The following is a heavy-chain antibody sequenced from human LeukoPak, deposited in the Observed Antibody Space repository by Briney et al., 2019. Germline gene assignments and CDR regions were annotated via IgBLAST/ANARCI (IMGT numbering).Heavy chain of an antibody. D-gene: IGHD3-9*01. Sequence: GGSLRLSCAASGFSFSKYWMHWVRQTPGEGLVWVPRIKEDGTYTSYADCVKGRFTISRDNARNTVFLQMNSLRAEDTAVYYCARDFDMGITPGDDFDFWGQGTLVTVSS. CDR3: ARDFDMGITPGDDFDF. J-gene: IGHJ4*02. CDR2: IKEDGTYT. CDR1: GFSFSKYW. V-gene: IGHV3-74*01.